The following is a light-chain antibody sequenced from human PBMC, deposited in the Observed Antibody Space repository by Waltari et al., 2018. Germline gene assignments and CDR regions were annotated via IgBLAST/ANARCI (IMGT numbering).Light chain of an antibody. CDR3: QQYYSYSYT. CDR2: AAS. CDR1: QGISSY. Sequence: AIRMTQSPSSFSASTGDRVTITCRASQGISSYLAWYQQKPGKAPKLLNYAASTLQSGVPSRFSGSGSVTDFTLTISRLQSEDFATYYCQQYYSYSYTFGQGTKLEIK. V-gene: IGKV1-8*01. J-gene: IGKJ2*01.